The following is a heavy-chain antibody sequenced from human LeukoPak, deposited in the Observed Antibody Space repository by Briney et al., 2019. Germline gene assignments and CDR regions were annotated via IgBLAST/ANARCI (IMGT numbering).Heavy chain of an antibody. CDR2: MSPNSGNT. CDR1: GYTFTSYD. Sequence: GASVKVSCKASGYTFTSYDINWVRQATGQGLEWMGWMSPNSGNTGYAQKFQGRVTMTRNTSISTAYMELSSLRSEDTAVYYCARALRWCSGGSCYRYYFDYWGQGTLVTVSS. V-gene: IGHV1-8*01. D-gene: IGHD2-15*01. J-gene: IGHJ4*02. CDR3: ARALRWCSGGSCYRYYFDY.